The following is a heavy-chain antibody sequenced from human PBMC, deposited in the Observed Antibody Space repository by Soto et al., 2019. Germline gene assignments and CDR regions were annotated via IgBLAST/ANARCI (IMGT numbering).Heavy chain of an antibody. CDR3: AKLMYSFDSSGFSVDY. CDR2: ISYGGRNQ. CDR1: GFTFSSYG. V-gene: IGHV3-30*18. J-gene: IGHJ4*02. D-gene: IGHD3-22*01. Sequence: QARLVESGGGVVQPGRSLRLSCVASGFTFSSYGMQWVRQAPGKGLDWVAFISYGGRNQYYADSVKGRFTISRDDSKNMLYLQMNSLRPEDTAVYYCAKLMYSFDSSGFSVDYWGQGTLATVSS.